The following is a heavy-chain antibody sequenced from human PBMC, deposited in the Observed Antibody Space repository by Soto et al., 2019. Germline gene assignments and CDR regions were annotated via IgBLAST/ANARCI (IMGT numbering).Heavy chain of an antibody. D-gene: IGHD2-21*02. CDR3: AREWGLVTTTYTPYGMDV. J-gene: IGHJ6*02. V-gene: IGHV1-46*01. Sequence: ASVKVSCKASGYTFTSYYMHWVRQAPGQGLEWMGIINPSGGSTGYAQKFQGRVTMTRDTSTSTVYMELSSLRSEDTAVYYCAREWGLVTTTYTPYGMDVWGQGTTVTVSS. CDR2: INPSGGST. CDR1: GYTFTSYY.